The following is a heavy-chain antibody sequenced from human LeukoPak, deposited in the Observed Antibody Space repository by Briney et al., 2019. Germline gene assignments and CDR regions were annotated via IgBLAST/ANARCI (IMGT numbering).Heavy chain of an antibody. D-gene: IGHD3-10*01. CDR3: TTDLKGVWCGELFPPYYFDY. CDR1: GFTFSNAW. J-gene: IGHJ4*02. V-gene: IGHV3-15*01. Sequence: GGSLRLSCAASGFTFSNAWMSWVRQAPGKGLEWVGRIKSKTDGGTTDYAAPVKGRFTISRDDSKNTLYLQMSSLKTEDTAVYYCTTDLKGVWCGELFPPYYFDYWGQGTLVTVSS. CDR2: IKSKTDGGTT.